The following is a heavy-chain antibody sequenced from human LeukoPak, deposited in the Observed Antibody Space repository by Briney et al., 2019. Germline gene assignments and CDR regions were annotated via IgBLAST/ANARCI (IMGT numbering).Heavy chain of an antibody. CDR1: GGSISSYY. D-gene: IGHD3-3*01. Sequence: PSETLSLTCTVSGGSISSYYWSWIRQPAGKGLEWIGRIYTSGSTNYNPSLKSRVTMSVDTSKNQFSLKLSSVTAADTAVYYCARGFTGSDYDFWSGWSYMDVWGKGTTVTVSS. V-gene: IGHV4-4*07. CDR3: ARGFTGSDYDFWSGWSYMDV. J-gene: IGHJ6*03. CDR2: IYTSGST.